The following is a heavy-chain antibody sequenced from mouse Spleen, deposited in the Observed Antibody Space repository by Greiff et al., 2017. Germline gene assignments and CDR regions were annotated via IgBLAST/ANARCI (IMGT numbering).Heavy chain of an antibody. Sequence: VQVVESGAELARPGASVKLSCKASGYTFTSYGISWVKQRTGQGLEWIGEIYPRSGNTYYNEKFKGKATLTADKSSSTAYMELRSLTSEDSAVYFCARGDYSNSYYYAMDYWGQGTSVTVSS. D-gene: IGHD2-5*01. V-gene: IGHV1-81*01. J-gene: IGHJ4*01. CDR2: IYPRSGNT. CDR1: GYTFTSYG. CDR3: ARGDYSNSYYYAMDY.